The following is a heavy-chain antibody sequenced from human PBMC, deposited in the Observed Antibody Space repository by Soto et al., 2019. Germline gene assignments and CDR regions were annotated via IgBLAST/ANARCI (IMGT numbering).Heavy chain of an antibody. J-gene: IGHJ4*02. CDR2: IYYSGST. CDR1: VGSISSGDYY. CDR3: ARAPRGNYGYPSYFDY. V-gene: IGHV4-30-4*01. Sequence: SQTLSLPCTVSVGSISSGDYYWSWIRHPPGQGLEWIGYIYYSGSTYYNPSLKSRVTISVDTSKSQFSLKLISVTAADTAVYYCARAPRGNYGYPSYFDYWGQGTLVTVSS. D-gene: IGHD3-10*01.